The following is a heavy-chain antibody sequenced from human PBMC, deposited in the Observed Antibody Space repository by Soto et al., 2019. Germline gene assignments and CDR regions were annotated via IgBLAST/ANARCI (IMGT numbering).Heavy chain of an antibody. CDR2: INHSGST. D-gene: IGHD3-10*01. CDR3: ASRGYYYGSGSYYKAFDY. J-gene: IGHJ4*02. Sequence: TLSLTCAVYGGSFSGYYWSWIRQPPGKGLEWIGEINHSGSTNYNPSLKSRVTISVDTSKNQFSLKLSSVTAADTAVYYCASRGYYYGSGSYYKAFDYWGQGTLVTVSS. V-gene: IGHV4-34*01. CDR1: GGSFSGYY.